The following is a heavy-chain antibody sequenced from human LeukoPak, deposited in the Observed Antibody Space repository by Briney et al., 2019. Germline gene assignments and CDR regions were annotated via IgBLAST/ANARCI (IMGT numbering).Heavy chain of an antibody. CDR1: GGSISSGTYY. D-gene: IGHD2-2*02. CDR2: IYYSGST. CDR3: AGTYRLRRFDP. J-gene: IGHJ5*02. Sequence: SETLSLTCTVSGGSISSGTYYWGWIRQPPGKGLECIGTIYYSGSTSYNPSLKRRVTISVDTSQNQFSLKLTSVTAADTAVYYCAGTYRLRRFDPWGQGTLVTVSS. V-gene: IGHV4-39*01.